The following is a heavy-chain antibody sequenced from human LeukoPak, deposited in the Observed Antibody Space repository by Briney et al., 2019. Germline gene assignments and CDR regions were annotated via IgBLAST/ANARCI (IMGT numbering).Heavy chain of an antibody. D-gene: IGHD3-10*01. CDR2: IGTAGDT. J-gene: IGHJ3*02. CDR3: ARGAEKILSFGEYPSDAFDI. CDR1: GFTFSSYD. Sequence: GGSLRLSCAASGFTFSSYDMHWVRQATGKGLEWVSAIGTAGDTYYPGSVKGRFTISRDSPKNTVYLQMDSLRAEDTAVYYCARGAEKILSFGEYPSDAFDIWGQGTMVSVTS. V-gene: IGHV3-13*01.